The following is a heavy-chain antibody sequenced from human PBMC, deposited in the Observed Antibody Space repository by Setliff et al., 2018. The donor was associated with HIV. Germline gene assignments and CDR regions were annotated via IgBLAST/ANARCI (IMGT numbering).Heavy chain of an antibody. D-gene: IGHD6-13*01. CDR2: IYYSGST. V-gene: IGHV4-39*01. J-gene: IGHJ6*03. CDR3: VGSTIAAAVYYYYYYMDV. CDR1: GGSISSSNYY. Sequence: SAPLSLTCAVSGGSISSSNYYWGWIRQPPGKGLEWIGSIYYSGSTYANPSLKSRVTISVDTSKNQFSLNLSSVTAADTAVYYCVGSTIAAAVYYYYYYMDVWGKGTTVTVSS.